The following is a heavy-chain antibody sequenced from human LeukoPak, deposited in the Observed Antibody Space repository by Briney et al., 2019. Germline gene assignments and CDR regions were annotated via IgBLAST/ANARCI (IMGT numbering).Heavy chain of an antibody. CDR1: GYTFTSYG. D-gene: IGHD2-15*01. Sequence: ASVKVSCKASGYTFTSYGISWVRQAPGQGLEWMGWISAYNGNTNYAQKLHGRVTMTTDTSTSTAYMELRSLRSDDTAVYYCARDRVGYYYLDYWGQGTLVTVSS. J-gene: IGHJ4*02. CDR3: ARDRVGYYYLDY. CDR2: ISAYNGNT. V-gene: IGHV1-18*01.